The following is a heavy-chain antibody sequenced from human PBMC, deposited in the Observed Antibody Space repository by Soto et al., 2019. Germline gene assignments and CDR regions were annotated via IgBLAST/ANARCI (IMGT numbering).Heavy chain of an antibody. CDR2: IIPIFGTA. Sequence: ASVKVSCKASGGTFSSYAISWVRQAPGQGLELMGGIIPIFGTANYAQKFQGRVTITADKSTSTAYMELSSLRSEDTAVYYCAREPAGPDNWFDPWGQGTLVTVYS. CDR1: GGTFSSYA. V-gene: IGHV1-69*06. J-gene: IGHJ5*02. D-gene: IGHD2-2*01. CDR3: AREPAGPDNWFDP.